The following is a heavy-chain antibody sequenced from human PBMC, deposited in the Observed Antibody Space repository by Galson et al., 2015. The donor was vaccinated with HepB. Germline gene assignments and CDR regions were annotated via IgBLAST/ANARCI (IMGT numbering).Heavy chain of an antibody. D-gene: IGHD3-3*01. J-gene: IGHJ6*02. CDR2: ISSSSSYI. CDR3: ASEKYLDFWSGYEYYYYYGMDV. V-gene: IGHV3-21*01. Sequence: SLRLSCAASGFTFSSYSMNWVRQAPGKGLEWVSSISSSSSYIYYADSVKGRFTISRDNAKNSLYLQMNSLRAEDTAVYYCASEKYLDFWSGYEYYYYYGMDVWGQGTTVTVSS. CDR1: GFTFSSYS.